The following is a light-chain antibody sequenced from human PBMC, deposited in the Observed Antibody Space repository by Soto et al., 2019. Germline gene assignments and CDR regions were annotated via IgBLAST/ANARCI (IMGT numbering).Light chain of an antibody. V-gene: IGLV1-40*01. Sequence: QSVLTQPPSVSGAPGQRVTISCTGSSSNIGTGYDVHWYQQLPGTAPKLLIYGNSNRPSGVPDRFSGSKSGTSASLAITGLQAEDEADYYFQSYASNLSVVFGGGTKLTVL. CDR2: GNS. CDR1: SSNIGTGYD. J-gene: IGLJ2*01. CDR3: QSYASNLSVV.